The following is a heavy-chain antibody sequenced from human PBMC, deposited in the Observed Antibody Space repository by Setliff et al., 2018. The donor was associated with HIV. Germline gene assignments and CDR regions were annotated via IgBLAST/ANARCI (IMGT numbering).Heavy chain of an antibody. V-gene: IGHV1-18*01. CDR3: ARARSTSSHFDF. D-gene: IGHD6-6*01. CDR2: ISGYNDKT. CDR1: GYSFTTYG. Sequence: ASVKVSCKTSGYSFTTYGITWARQAPGQGLEWMGWISGYNDKTDYSQKFQGRLSMTTDTSTSTAYMELRSLTSDDTAFYYCARARSTSSHFDFWGQGALVTVSS. J-gene: IGHJ4*02.